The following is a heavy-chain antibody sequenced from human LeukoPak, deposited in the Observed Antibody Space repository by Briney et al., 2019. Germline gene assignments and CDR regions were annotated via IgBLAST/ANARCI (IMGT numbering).Heavy chain of an antibody. Sequence: GRSLRLSCAASGFTFSSYSMNCVRQARGKGLEWVSSISSNNYIYYADSVKGRCTISRDNVKSSRYQLMISLRAEDAAVYYCARDPSRVSDFWSALWYYMDVWGKRPTVSVPS. CDR3: ARDPSRVSDFWSALWYYMDV. CDR2: ISSNNYI. J-gene: IGHJ6*03. V-gene: IGHV3-21*01. CDR1: GFTFSSYS. D-gene: IGHD3-3*01.